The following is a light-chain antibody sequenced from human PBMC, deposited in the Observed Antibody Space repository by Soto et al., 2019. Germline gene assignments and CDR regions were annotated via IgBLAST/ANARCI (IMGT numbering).Light chain of an antibody. CDR2: GAS. CDR3: QQYSTYMWT. J-gene: IGKJ1*01. CDR1: QSVSSN. V-gene: IGKV3D-15*01. Sequence: EIVMTQSPATLSVSPLERDTISCRASQSVSSNLAWYQQKPGQAPRLLIYGASTRATGIPARFTGSGSGTDFTLTISSLQPDDFATYYCQQYSTYMWTFGQGTKVDIK.